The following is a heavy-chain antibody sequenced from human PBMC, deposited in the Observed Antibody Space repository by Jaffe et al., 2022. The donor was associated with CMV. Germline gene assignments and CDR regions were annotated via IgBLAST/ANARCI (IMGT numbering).Heavy chain of an antibody. CDR2: IKSKTDGGTT. CDR1: GFTFSNAW. J-gene: IGHJ4*02. D-gene: IGHD6-13*01. V-gene: IGHV3-15*01. CDR3: TTDPTYASSWDY. Sequence: EVQLVESGGGLVKPGGSLRLSCAASGFTFSNAWMNWVRQAPGKGLEWVGRIKSKTDGGTTDYAAPVKGRFTISRDDSENTLYLQIHSLKSEDTAVYYCTTDPTYASSWDYWGQGTLVTVSS.